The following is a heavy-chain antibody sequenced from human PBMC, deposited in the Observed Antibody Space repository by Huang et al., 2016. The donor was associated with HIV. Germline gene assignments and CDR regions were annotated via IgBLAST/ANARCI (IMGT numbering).Heavy chain of an antibody. CDR1: GSTFAFHD. V-gene: IGHV1-8*01. CDR2: ANPSSGNT. CDR3: ARGPLHRAIMNWGEGFDDGWRTGFDP. D-gene: IGHD7-27*01. Sequence: QEQLVQSGAEVKKPGAAVTVSCKDSGSTFAFHDVHWVRQVSGQGLELVGWANPSSGNTGYELKFQGRVTMTTNTSVTTAYMELRSLTSEDTAVYFCARGPLHRAIMNWGEGFDDGWRTGFDPWGQGTLVIVTS. J-gene: IGHJ5*02.